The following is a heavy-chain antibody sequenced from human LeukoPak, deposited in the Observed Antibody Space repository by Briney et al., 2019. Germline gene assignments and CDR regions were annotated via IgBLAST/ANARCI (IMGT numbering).Heavy chain of an antibody. D-gene: IGHD6-13*01. CDR1: GFTFSSYS. CDR2: ISSSSSYI. J-gene: IGHJ4*02. V-gene: IGHV3-21*01. CDR3: ARSKCGAAAGAPFDY. Sequence: PGGSLRLSCEASGFTFSSYSMNWVRQAPGKGLEWVSSISSSSSYIYYADSVKGRFTISRDNAKNSLYLQMNSLRAEDTAVYYCARSKCGAAAGAPFDYWGQGTLVTVSS.